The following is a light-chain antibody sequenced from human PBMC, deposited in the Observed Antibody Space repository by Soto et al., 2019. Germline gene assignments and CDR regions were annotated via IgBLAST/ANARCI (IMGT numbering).Light chain of an antibody. CDR3: ETWDSLRV. V-gene: IGLV4-60*02. CDR2: LEGSGSY. Sequence: QSVLTQSSSASASLGSSVKLTCTLSSGHSSYIIAWHQQQPGKAPRYLMKLEGSGSYNKGSGVPDRFSGSSSGADRYLTISNLQFEDEADYYCETWDSLRVFGGGTKLTVL. J-gene: IGLJ3*02. CDR1: SGHSSYI.